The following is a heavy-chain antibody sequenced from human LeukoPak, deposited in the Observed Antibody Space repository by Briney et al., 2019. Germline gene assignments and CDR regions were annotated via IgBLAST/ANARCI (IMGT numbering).Heavy chain of an antibody. Sequence: SETLSLTCTVSIDSINNFYWSWIRQPPGKGLEWIGYIYYSGSTNYNPSLKSRVTISVDTSKNQFSLKLSSVTAADTAVYYCARGVVIAPQTFDYWGQGTLVTVSS. J-gene: IGHJ4*02. V-gene: IGHV4-59*01. CDR3: ARGVVIAPQTFDY. CDR2: IYYSGST. CDR1: IDSINNFY. D-gene: IGHD2-21*01.